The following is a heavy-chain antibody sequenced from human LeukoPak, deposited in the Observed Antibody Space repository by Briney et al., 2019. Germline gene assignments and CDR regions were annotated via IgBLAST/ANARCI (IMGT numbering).Heavy chain of an antibody. Sequence: GGSLRLSCTASGLSLNSYAMSWVRQAPGKGLEWVSAISGSGGSTYYADSVKGRFTISRDNSKNTLYLQMNSLRAEDTAVYYCAKDRTPGYSYGYAGRVCAFDIWGQGTMVTVSS. J-gene: IGHJ3*02. CDR3: AKDRTPGYSYGYAGRVCAFDI. CDR1: GLSLNSYA. D-gene: IGHD5-18*01. V-gene: IGHV3-23*01. CDR2: ISGSGGST.